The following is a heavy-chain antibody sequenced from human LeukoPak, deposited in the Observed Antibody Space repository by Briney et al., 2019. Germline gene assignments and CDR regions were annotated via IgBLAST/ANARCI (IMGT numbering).Heavy chain of an antibody. D-gene: IGHD3-10*01. CDR3: ARNRIPMVRGVTFDAFDI. Sequence: GASVKVSCKASGYTFTNYYIHWVRQAPGQGLEWMGILNPSGGTTSYTQKFQGRVTMTRDTSTSTVYMELSSLTSEDTAVFYCARNRIPMVRGVTFDAFDIWGQGTRVTVSS. CDR1: GYTFTNYY. V-gene: IGHV1-46*01. CDR2: LNPSGGTT. J-gene: IGHJ3*02.